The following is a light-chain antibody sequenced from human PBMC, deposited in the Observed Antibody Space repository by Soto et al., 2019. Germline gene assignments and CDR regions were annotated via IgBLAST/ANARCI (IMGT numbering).Light chain of an antibody. J-gene: IGKJ5*01. CDR3: QRYGRSPPIT. CDR2: GAS. Sequence: EIMLTHSPGTLSLSPGERATLSCRAIQSISSNYLAWYQQKPGQAPRLLIYGASSRATGIPDRFSGSGSGTTFTLTISRLEPEDFAVYYCQRYGRSPPITFGQGTRLEI. V-gene: IGKV3-20*01. CDR1: QSISSNY.